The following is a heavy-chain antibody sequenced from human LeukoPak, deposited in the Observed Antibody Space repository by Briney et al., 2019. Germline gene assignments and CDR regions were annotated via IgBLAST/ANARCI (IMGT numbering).Heavy chain of an antibody. CDR2: IFHTGST. J-gene: IGHJ4*02. Sequence: SGTLSLTCAVSGGSISSSSYYWGWIRQPPGKGLEWIGTIFHTGSTYYNPSLKSRVTISVDTSKNQFSLKLSSVTAADTAVYYCARLVGAAAGRFDYWGQGTLVTVSS. D-gene: IGHD6-13*01. CDR3: ARLVGAAAGRFDY. CDR1: GGSISSSSYY. V-gene: IGHV4-39*01.